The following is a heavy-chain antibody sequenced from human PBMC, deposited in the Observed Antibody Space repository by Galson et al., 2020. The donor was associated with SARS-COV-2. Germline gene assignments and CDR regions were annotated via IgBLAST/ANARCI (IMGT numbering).Heavy chain of an antibody. V-gene: IGHV3-23*01. CDR1: GFTFSSYA. Sequence: GESLKISCAASGFTFSSYAMSWVRQAPGKGLEWVSAISGSGGSTYYADSVKGRFTISRDNSKNTLYLQMNSLRAEDTAVYYCAKDAGFLCELRGVYWGQGTLLTVSS. D-gene: IGHD1-26*01. CDR3: AKDAGFLCELRGVY. CDR2: ISGSGGST. J-gene: IGHJ4*02.